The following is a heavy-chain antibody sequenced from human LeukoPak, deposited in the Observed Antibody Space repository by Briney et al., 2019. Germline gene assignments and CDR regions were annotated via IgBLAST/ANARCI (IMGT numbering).Heavy chain of an antibody. CDR1: GFTFISYW. V-gene: IGHV3-7*01. CDR2: IKQDGSEK. CDR3: ARDATHVGNSSGFPGAFDI. J-gene: IGHJ3*02. D-gene: IGHD3-22*01. Sequence: GGPLGLSGAASGFTFISYWMSWVGQPPGKGLEWVAKIKQDGSEKYYVDSVKGRFTISRDNAKNSLYLQMNSLRAEDTVVYYCARDATHVGNSSGFPGAFDIWGQGTMVTVSS.